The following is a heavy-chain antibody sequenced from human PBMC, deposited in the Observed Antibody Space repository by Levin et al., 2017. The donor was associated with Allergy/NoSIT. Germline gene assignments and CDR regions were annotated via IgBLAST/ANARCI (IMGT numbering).Heavy chain of an antibody. D-gene: IGHD1-26*01. CDR1: GFTFSNAW. J-gene: IGHJ4*02. V-gene: IGHV3-15*01. CDR2: IKSKTDGGTT. Sequence: GGSLRLSCAASGFTFSNAWMSWVRQAPGKGLEWVGRIKSKTDGGTTDYAAPVKGRFTISRDDSKNTLYLQMNSLKTEDTAVYYCTTRSIIVQAGPRDVDYWGQGTLVTVSS. CDR3: TTRSIIVQAGPRDVDY.